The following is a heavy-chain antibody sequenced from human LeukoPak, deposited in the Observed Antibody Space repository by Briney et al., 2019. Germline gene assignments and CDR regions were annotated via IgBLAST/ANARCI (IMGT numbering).Heavy chain of an antibody. V-gene: IGHV4-34*01. J-gene: IGHJ3*02. CDR2: INHSGST. Sequence: KPSETLSLTCAVYGGSFSGYYWSWIRQPPGKGLEWIGEINHSGSTNYNPSLKSRVTMSVDTSKNQFSLKLSSVTAVDTAVYYCAREPLAFDIWGQGTMVTVSS. CDR3: AREPLAFDI. CDR1: GGSFSGYY.